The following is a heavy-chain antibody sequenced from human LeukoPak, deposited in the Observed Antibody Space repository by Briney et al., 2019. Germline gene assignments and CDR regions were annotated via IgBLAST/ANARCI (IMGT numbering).Heavy chain of an antibody. Sequence: PGGSLRLSCAASGFTVSANYMSWVRQPPGKGLEWVSVINSGGSTNYADSVKGRFTISRDNSKNTLYLQMSSLRAGDTAVYYCARDLFHWGQGTLVTVSS. CDR3: ARDLFH. V-gene: IGHV3-53*01. CDR1: GFTVSANY. CDR2: INSGGST. J-gene: IGHJ4*02. D-gene: IGHD2-21*01.